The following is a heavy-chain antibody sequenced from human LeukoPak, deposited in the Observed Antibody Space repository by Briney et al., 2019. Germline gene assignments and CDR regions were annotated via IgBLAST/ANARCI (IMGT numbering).Heavy chain of an antibody. CDR3: ARGDRNNRGHQPEYYFDY. V-gene: IGHV1-2*02. D-gene: IGHD1/OR15-1a*01. CDR2: INPNSGGT. Sequence: ASVKVSCKASGYTFTGYFMHWVPQAPGQGLEWMGWINPNSGGTNYAQKFQGRVTMTRDTSISTAYMELSSLRSDDTAVYYCARGDRNNRGHQPEYYFDYWGQGTLVTVSS. CDR1: GYTFTGYF. J-gene: IGHJ4*02.